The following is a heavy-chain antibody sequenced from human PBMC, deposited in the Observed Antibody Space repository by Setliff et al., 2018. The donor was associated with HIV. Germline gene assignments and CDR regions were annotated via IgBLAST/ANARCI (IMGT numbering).Heavy chain of an antibody. V-gene: IGHV4-61*02. Sequence: ASETLSLTCTVSGASISSGGYYWSWIRQPAGKGLEWIGRIHTSGTTNYNPSLQSRVTISADTSKNQFSLKWYSVTAADTAVDFCARLGRAIDRGGYSLRFDYWGQGTLVTVSS. D-gene: IGHD3-22*01. CDR1: GASISSGGYY. CDR2: IHTSGTT. CDR3: ARLGRAIDRGGYSLRFDY. J-gene: IGHJ4*02.